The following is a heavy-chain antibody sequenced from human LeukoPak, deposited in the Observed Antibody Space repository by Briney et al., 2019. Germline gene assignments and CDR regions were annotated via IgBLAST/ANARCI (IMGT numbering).Heavy chain of an antibody. J-gene: IGHJ5*02. CDR1: GFTFSSYG. V-gene: IGHV3-30*18. CDR3: AKGGDYGLTIWFDP. Sequence: GGSLRLSCAAFGFTFSSYGMHWVRQAPGKGLEWVAVISKDGSKKYHTGSVKGRFTPSTDNSKKTMYMQINSLRAEDTAVYYCAKGGDYGLTIWFDPWGQGTLVTVSS. D-gene: IGHD4-17*01. CDR2: ISKDGSKK.